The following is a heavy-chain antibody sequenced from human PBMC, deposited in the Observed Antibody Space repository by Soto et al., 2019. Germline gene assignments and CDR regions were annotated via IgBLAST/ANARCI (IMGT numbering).Heavy chain of an antibody. CDR1: GFTFSSYA. Sequence: GGSLRLSCAASGFTFSSYAMSWVRQAPGKGLEWVSAISGSGGSTYYADSVKGRFTISRDNSKNTLYLQMNSLRAEDTAVYYCAKDLVAYCGGGCYSDYWGQGTLVTVSS. D-gene: IGHD2-21*02. V-gene: IGHV3-23*01. CDR3: AKDLVAYCGGGCYSDY. CDR2: ISGSGGST. J-gene: IGHJ4*02.